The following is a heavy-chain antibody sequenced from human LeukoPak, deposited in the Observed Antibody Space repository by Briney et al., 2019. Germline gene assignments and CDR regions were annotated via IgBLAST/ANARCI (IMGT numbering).Heavy chain of an antibody. CDR3: ARDRSGYWFGVGIGYYFDY. Sequence: GGSLRLSCAASGFSFSGHYMTWIRQAPGKGLELVSYMSGSGSIIHYADSVKGRFTISRDNAKNSLYLQMNSLRAEDTAVYYCARDRSGYWFGVGIGYYFDYWGQGTLVTVSS. J-gene: IGHJ4*02. D-gene: IGHD3-22*01. CDR1: GFSFSGHY. CDR2: MSGSGSII. V-gene: IGHV3-11*04.